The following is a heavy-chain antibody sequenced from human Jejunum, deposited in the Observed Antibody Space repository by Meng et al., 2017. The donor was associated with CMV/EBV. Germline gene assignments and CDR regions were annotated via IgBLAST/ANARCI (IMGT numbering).Heavy chain of an antibody. V-gene: IGHV3-30*10. CDR3: AREGGGVDAFDV. D-gene: IGHD3-16*01. Sequence: ASGFEFDIYAMHWVRRAPGKGLEWVAIVTHDEMNKHYTASVEGRFTISRDNSKNMLYLQMNSLRPEDSAVYYCAREGGGVDAFDVWGQGTGVTVSS. CDR1: GFEFDIYA. CDR2: VTHDEMNK. J-gene: IGHJ3*01.